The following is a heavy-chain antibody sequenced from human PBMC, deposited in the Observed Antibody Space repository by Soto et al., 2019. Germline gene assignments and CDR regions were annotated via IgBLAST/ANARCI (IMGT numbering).Heavy chain of an antibody. Sequence: ASVKVSCKASGYTFTSYAMHWVRQAPGQRLEWMGWINAGNGNTKYSQKFQGRVTITRDTSASTAYMELSSLRSEDTAVYYCARGPHYDFWSGYYTGWYYGMDVWGQGTTVTVSS. CDR3: ARGPHYDFWSGYYTGWYYGMDV. V-gene: IGHV1-3*01. J-gene: IGHJ6*02. CDR1: GYTFTSYA. CDR2: INAGNGNT. D-gene: IGHD3-3*01.